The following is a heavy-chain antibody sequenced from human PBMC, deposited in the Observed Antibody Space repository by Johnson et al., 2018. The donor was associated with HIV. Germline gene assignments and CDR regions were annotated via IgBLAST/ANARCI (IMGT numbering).Heavy chain of an antibody. D-gene: IGHD1-14*01. Sequence: VQLVESGGGLVEPGGSLRLSCAASGFTFSNAWMSWVRQAPGKGLEWVGRIKSKTDGGTTDYAAPVKGIFTISRHDSKNMLYLQMNSLKTEDAAVYYCTTAHGSPYAFDIWGQGTMVTVSS. CDR1: GFTFSNAW. CDR3: TTAHGSPYAFDI. V-gene: IGHV3-15*01. J-gene: IGHJ3*02. CDR2: IKSKTDGGTT.